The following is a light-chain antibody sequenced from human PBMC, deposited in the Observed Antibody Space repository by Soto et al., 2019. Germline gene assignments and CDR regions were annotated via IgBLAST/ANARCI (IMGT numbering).Light chain of an antibody. J-gene: IGLJ1*01. CDR3: CSYAGSSTFV. V-gene: IGLV2-23*01. CDR2: EGS. Sequence: QSVLTQPASVSGSPGQSITISCTGASSVVGSYNLVSWYQQHPGKAPKLMIYEGSKRPSGVSNRFSGSKSGNTASLTISGLQAEDEADYSCCSYAGSSTFVFGTGTKVTVL. CDR1: SSVVGSYNL.